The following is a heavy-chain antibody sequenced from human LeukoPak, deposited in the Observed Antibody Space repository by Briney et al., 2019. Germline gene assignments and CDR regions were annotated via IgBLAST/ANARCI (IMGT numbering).Heavy chain of an antibody. CDR3: AKEVGDYDFWSGYPTNYYYMDV. J-gene: IGHJ6*03. CDR2: ISGSGVDT. V-gene: IGHV3-23*01. Sequence: PPGGSLRLSCAASGFTFSSYAMSWVRQAPGKGLEWVSGISGSGVDTYYADAAKGRFTISRDNSKSTLYLQMNSLRAEDTAVYYCAKEVGDYDFWSGYPTNYYYMDVWGKGTTVTVSS. CDR1: GFTFSSYA. D-gene: IGHD3-3*01.